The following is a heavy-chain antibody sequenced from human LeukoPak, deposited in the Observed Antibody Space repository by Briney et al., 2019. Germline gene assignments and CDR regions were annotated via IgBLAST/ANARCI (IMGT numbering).Heavy chain of an antibody. CDR2: IYYSGST. D-gene: IGHD2-21*02. J-gene: IGHJ4*02. CDR1: GGSFSSYY. Sequence: SETLSLTCAVYGGSFSSYYWNWLRQPPGKGLEWIGYIYYSGSTNYNPSLKSRVTISVDTSKNQFSLKLTSVTAADTAVYYCARANVVTASDYWGQGTLVTVAS. CDR3: ARANVVTASDY. V-gene: IGHV4-59*01.